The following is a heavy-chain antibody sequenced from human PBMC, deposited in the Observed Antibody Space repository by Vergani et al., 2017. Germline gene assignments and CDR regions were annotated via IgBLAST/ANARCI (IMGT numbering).Heavy chain of an antibody. CDR3: ARKQISNYYDSSGYYCMSYYYGMDV. V-gene: IGHV3-11*01. CDR1: GFTFSDYY. D-gene: IGHD3-22*01. CDR2: ISSSGSTI. J-gene: IGHJ6*02. Sequence: VQLVESGGGLVKPGGSLRLSCAASGFTFSDYYMSWIRQAPGKGLEWVSYISSSGSTIHYADSVKGRFTISRDNAKDSLYLQMNSLRAEDTAVYYCARKQISNYYDSSGYYCMSYYYGMDVWGQGTTVTVSS.